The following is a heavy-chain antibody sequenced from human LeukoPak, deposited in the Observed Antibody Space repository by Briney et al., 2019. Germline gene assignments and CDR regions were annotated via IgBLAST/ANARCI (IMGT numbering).Heavy chain of an antibody. CDR2: IYSGGST. CDR1: GFTVSSNY. D-gene: IGHD2-21*02. V-gene: IGHV3-53*01. CDR3: ARGRAYCGGDCYSPVYYFDY. J-gene: IGHJ4*02. Sequence: EGSLRLSCAASGFTVSSNYMSWVRQAPGKGLEWVSVIYSGGSTYYANSVKGRFTISRDNSKNTLYLQMNSLRAEDTAVYYCARGRAYCGGDCYSPVYYFDYWGQGTLVTVSS.